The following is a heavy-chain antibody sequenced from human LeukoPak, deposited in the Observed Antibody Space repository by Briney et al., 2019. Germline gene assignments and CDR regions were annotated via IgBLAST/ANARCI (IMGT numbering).Heavy chain of an antibody. Sequence: ASVKVSCKASGYTFTSYGISWVRQAPGQGLEWMGWISAYNGNTNYAQKFQGRVTITADESTSTAYMELSSLRSEDTALYYCANTYSTSPYQDHWFDPWGQGTLVTVSS. CDR1: GYTFTSYG. CDR3: ANTYSTSPYQDHWFDP. V-gene: IGHV1-18*01. D-gene: IGHD6-13*01. CDR2: ISAYNGNT. J-gene: IGHJ5*02.